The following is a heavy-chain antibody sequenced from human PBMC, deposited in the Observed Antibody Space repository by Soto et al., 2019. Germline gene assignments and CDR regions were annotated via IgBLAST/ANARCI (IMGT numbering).Heavy chain of an antibody. CDR2: INPNSGDT. CDR3: VTSRISIAVAGETEYYFYY. D-gene: IGHD6-19*01. Sequence: QVQLLQSGAELKKLGASVKVSCKASGYIFTGYYMHWVRPSPGQGLAWRGWINPNSGDTNYTQKFQGWVTMTRDTSISTADMELSRLRSDYTAVYYCVTSRISIAVAGETEYYFYYCGQVTLVTVAS. J-gene: IGHJ4*02. V-gene: IGHV1-2*04. CDR1: GYIFTGYY.